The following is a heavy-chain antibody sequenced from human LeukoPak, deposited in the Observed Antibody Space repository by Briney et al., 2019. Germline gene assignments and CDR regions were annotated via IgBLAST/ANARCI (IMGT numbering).Heavy chain of an antibody. CDR3: ARHQDIVVVPAAIDY. D-gene: IGHD2-2*01. V-gene: IGHV4-34*01. J-gene: IGHJ4*02. Sequence: SETLSLTCALYGGSFNDYYWSWIRQPPGKGLEWIGEINHSGSTNYNPSLKSRVTISVDTSKNQFSLKLSSVTAADTAVYYCARHQDIVVVPAAIDYWGQGTLVTVSS. CDR2: INHSGST. CDR1: GGSFNDYY.